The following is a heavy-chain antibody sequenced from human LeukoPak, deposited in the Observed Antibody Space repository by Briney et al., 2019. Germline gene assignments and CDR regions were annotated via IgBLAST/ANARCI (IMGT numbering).Heavy chain of an antibody. CDR1: GGSISSYY. Sequence: ASETLSLTCTVSGGSISSYYWSWIRQPPGKGLEWIGYIYYSGSTNYNPSLKSRVTISIDTSKNQFSLKLSSVTAADTAVYYCARDQGTGWYTDLDYWGQGTLVTVSS. D-gene: IGHD6-19*01. CDR3: ARDQGTGWYTDLDY. J-gene: IGHJ4*02. V-gene: IGHV4-59*01. CDR2: IYYSGST.